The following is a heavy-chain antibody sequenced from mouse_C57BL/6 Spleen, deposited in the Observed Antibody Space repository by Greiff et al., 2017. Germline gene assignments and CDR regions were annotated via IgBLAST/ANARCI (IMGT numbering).Heavy chain of an antibody. Sequence: QVQLQQSGAELARPGASVKLSCKASGYTFTSYGISWVKQRTGQGLEWIGEIYPRSGNTYYNEKFKGKATLTADKSSSTPYMALRSLTSEDAAVYFCASGDGYYAMDYWGQGTSVTVSS. V-gene: IGHV1-81*01. J-gene: IGHJ4*01. CDR3: ASGDGYYAMDY. D-gene: IGHD2-3*01. CDR1: GYTFTSYG. CDR2: IYPRSGNT.